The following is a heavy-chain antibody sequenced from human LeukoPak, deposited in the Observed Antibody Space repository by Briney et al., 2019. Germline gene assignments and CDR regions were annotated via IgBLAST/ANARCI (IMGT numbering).Heavy chain of an antibody. CDR3: ASGMVGATTFFDY. CDR2: INPNSGGT. Sequence: GASVTVSCTASGYTFTGYYMHWVRQAPGQGREWMGWINPNSGGTNYAQKFQGRVTMTRDTSISTAYMELSRLRSDDTAVYYCASGMVGATTFFDYWGQGTLVTVSS. V-gene: IGHV1-2*02. CDR1: GYTFTGYY. J-gene: IGHJ4*02. D-gene: IGHD1-26*01.